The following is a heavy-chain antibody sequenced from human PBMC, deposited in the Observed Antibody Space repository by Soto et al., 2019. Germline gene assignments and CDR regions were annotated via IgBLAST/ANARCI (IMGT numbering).Heavy chain of an antibody. Sequence: SETLSLTCTVSGDSPSSGGHYWSWIRQHPGKGLEWIGHIYDSVNTYYSPSLRSRVTISADMSKDQFSLNLRSVTAADTAVYYCARVDHRGYFAILTDYWGQGTLVTVSS. J-gene: IGHJ4*02. CDR1: GDSPSSGGHY. V-gene: IGHV4-31*03. D-gene: IGHD3-9*01. CDR2: IYDSVNT. CDR3: ARVDHRGYFAILTDY.